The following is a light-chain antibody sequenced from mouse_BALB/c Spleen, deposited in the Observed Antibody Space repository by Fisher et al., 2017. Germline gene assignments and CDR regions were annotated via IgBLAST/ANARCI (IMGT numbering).Light chain of an antibody. CDR1: SSVSY. V-gene: IGKV4-55*01. CDR2: DTS. CDR3: HQWSSWT. Sequence: IVLTQSPAIMSASPGEKVTMTCSASSSVSYMYWYQQKPGSSPRLLIYDTSKLASGVPARFSGSGSGTFYSLTISSVEAEDAADYYCHQWSSWTFGGGTKLEIK. J-gene: IGKJ1*01.